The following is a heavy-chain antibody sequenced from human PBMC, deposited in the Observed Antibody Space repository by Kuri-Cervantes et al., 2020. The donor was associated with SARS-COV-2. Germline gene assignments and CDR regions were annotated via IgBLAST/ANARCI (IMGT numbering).Heavy chain of an antibody. CDR2: ISSSSSTI. V-gene: IGHV3-48*02. D-gene: IGHD3-9*01. CDR1: GFTVSSNY. J-gene: IGHJ4*02. Sequence: GESLKISCAASGFTVSSNYMNWVRQAPGKGLEWVSYISSSSSTIYYADSVKGRFTISRDNAKNSLYLQMNSLRDEDTAVYYCARVNILTGYYVPSFDYWGQGTLVTVSS. CDR3: ARVNILTGYYVPSFDY.